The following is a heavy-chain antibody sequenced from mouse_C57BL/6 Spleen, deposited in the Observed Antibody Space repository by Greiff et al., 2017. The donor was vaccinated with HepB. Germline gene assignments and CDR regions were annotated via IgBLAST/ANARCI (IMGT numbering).Heavy chain of an antibody. CDR1: GYSFTGYY. D-gene: IGHD3-3*01. CDR3: ARGPGHYYAMDY. V-gene: IGHV1-42*01. CDR2: INPSTGGT. Sequence: VQLQQSGPELVKPGASVKISCKASGYSFTGYYMNWVKQSPEKSLEWIGEINPSTGGTTYNQKFKAKATLTVDKSSSTAYMQLKSLTSEDSAVYYCARGPGHYYAMDYWGQGTSVTVSS. J-gene: IGHJ4*01.